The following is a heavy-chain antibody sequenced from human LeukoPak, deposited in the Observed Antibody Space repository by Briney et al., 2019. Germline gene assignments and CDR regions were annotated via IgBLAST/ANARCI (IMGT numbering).Heavy chain of an antibody. J-gene: IGHJ3*02. V-gene: IGHV4-59*01. D-gene: IGHD3-10*01. CDR2: IYYSGST. CDR3: ARVDGRYYYGSGSYSLALDAFDI. CDR1: GGSISSYY. Sequence: SETLSLTCTVSGGSISSYYWSWIRQPPGKGLEWIGYIYYSGSTNYNPSLKSRVTISVDTSKNQFSLKLRSVTAADTAVYYCARVDGRYYYGSGSYSLALDAFDIWGQGTMVTVSS.